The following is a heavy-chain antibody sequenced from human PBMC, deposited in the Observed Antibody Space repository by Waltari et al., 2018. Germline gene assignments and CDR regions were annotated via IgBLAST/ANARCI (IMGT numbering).Heavy chain of an antibody. J-gene: IGHJ6*02. CDR3: ARDKDEYYGMDV. CDR1: GFTFSSYS. Sequence: EVQLVESGGGLVKPGGSLRLSCAASGFTFSSYSMNWVRQAPGKGLEWVSSISSSSSYIYYADSVKGRFTISRDNAKNSLYLQMNSLRAEDTAVYYCARDKDEYYGMDVWGQGTTVTVSS. CDR2: ISSSSSYI. D-gene: IGHD2-15*01. V-gene: IGHV3-21*01.